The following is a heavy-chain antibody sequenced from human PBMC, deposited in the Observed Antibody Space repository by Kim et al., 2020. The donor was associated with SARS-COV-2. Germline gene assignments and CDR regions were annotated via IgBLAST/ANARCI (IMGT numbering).Heavy chain of an antibody. CDR3: ARGQVAAAWPL. J-gene: IGHJ4*02. CDR2: INHSGTT. V-gene: IGHV4-34*01. D-gene: IGHD6-13*01. Sequence: SETLSLTCAVYGGSFSGYYWSWIRQPPGKGLEWIGEINHSGTTNYNPSLKSRVTISIDTSKNQFSLKVTSITAADTAVYYCARGQVAAAWPLWGQGTLVT. CDR1: GGSFSGYY.